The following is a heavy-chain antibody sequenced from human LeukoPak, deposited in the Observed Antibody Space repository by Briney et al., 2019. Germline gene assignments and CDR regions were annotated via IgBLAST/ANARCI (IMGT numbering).Heavy chain of an antibody. J-gene: IGHJ6*02. CDR3: ARGANGMDV. V-gene: IGHV3-13*01. Sequence: GGPLRLSCAASGFTFSSYDMHWVRQATGKGLEWVSAIGTAGGTYYPGSVKGRFTISRESAKNSLCLQMNSLRAGDTAVYYCARGANGMDVWGQGTTVTVSS. CDR1: GFTFSSYD. CDR2: IGTAGGT.